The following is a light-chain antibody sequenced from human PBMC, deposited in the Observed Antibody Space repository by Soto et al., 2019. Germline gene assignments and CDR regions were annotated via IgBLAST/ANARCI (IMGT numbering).Light chain of an antibody. CDR3: SSYTSSSTLVV. CDR2: DVS. Sequence: QSALTQPASVSGSPGQSITISCTGTSSDVGGYNYVSWYQQHPGKAPKLMIYDVSNRPSGVSNRFSGSKSGNTACLTISGLQAEDEADYYCSSYTSSSTLVVFGGGTKRTVL. CDR1: SSDVGGYNY. V-gene: IGLV2-14*01. J-gene: IGLJ2*01.